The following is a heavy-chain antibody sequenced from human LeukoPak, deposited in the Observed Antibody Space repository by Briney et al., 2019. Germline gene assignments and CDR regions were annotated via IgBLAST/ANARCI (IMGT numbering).Heavy chain of an antibody. J-gene: IGHJ4*02. D-gene: IGHD1-26*01. Sequence: SETLSLTCTVSGGSISSYYWTWIRQPPGKGLEWIGYIYYSGTTNYHPSLKSRVTISVDTSKNQFSLKLSSVTAADTAVYYCARGVNSGYFDYCGQGTLVTVSS. CDR2: IYYSGTT. CDR3: ARGVNSGYFDY. CDR1: GGSISSYY. V-gene: IGHV4-59*01.